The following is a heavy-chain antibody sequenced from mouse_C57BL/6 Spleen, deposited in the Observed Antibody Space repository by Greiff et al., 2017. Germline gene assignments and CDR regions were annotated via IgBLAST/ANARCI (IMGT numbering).Heavy chain of an antibody. Sequence: EVKVVESGGGLVKPGGSLKLSCAASGFTFSDYGMHWVRQAPEKGLEWVAYISSGSSTIYYADTVKGRFTISRDKAKNTLFLQMTSLRAEDTAMYYCAREDDAYAMDYWGQGTSVTVSS. D-gene: IGHD2-12*01. CDR3: AREDDAYAMDY. CDR1: GFTFSDYG. CDR2: ISSGSSTI. V-gene: IGHV5-17*01. J-gene: IGHJ4*01.